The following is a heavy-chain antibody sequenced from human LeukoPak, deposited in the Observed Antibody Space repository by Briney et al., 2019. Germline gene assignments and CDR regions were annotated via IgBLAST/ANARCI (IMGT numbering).Heavy chain of an antibody. CDR1: GFTFSGYS. CDR3: AREVSEGFDF. Sequence: GGSLRLSCTASGFTFSGYSMNWIRQAPGKGLEWVSSLGTRSTSVYHAGSVKGRFAISRDNAKNSLYLQMNSLRAEDTALYYCAREVSEGFDFWGQGTLVTVSS. CDR2: LGTRSTSV. V-gene: IGHV3-21*01. D-gene: IGHD3-22*01. J-gene: IGHJ4*02.